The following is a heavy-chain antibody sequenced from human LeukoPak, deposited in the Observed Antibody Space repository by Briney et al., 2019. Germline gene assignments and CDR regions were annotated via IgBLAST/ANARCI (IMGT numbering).Heavy chain of an antibody. D-gene: IGHD6-13*01. Sequence: SETLSLTCTVSGDSISSSSYYWGWIRQPPGKGLEWIGTIYYNGNTYYNPSLKSRVTISEDTSRNQFSLKLSSVTAADTAIYYCARLPSGYTSSLGVFDYWGQGTLVTVSS. CDR3: ARLPSGYTSSLGVFDY. CDR2: IYYNGNT. J-gene: IGHJ4*02. V-gene: IGHV4-39*01. CDR1: GDSISSSSYY.